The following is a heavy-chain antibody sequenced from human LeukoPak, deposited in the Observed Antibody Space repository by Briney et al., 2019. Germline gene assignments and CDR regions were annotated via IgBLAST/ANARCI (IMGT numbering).Heavy chain of an antibody. CDR1: RYTFTGYY. CDR2: INPNSGGT. Sequence: ASVKVSCKASRYTFTGYYMHCVRQAPGQGLEWMGWINPNSGGTNYAQKFQGRVTMTRDTSISPAYMELSRLRSDDTAVYYCARKYGGSGSKLGFDWFDPWGQGTLVTVSS. CDR3: ARKYGGSGSKLGFDWFDP. J-gene: IGHJ5*02. V-gene: IGHV1-2*02. D-gene: IGHD3-10*01.